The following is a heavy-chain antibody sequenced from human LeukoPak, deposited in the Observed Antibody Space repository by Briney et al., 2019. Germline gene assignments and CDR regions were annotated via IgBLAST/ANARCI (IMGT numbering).Heavy chain of an antibody. D-gene: IGHD6-6*01. Sequence: ASVKVSCKASGYTFTSYDINWVRQATGQGLEWMGWMNPNSCNTGYAHKFQGRVTITRNTSISTAYMELSSLRSEDTAVYYCATCLQRYSSSSCSMDVWGKGTTVTVSS. J-gene: IGHJ6*03. CDR3: ATCLQRYSSSSCSMDV. CDR1: GYTFTSYD. CDR2: MNPNSCNT. V-gene: IGHV1-8*03.